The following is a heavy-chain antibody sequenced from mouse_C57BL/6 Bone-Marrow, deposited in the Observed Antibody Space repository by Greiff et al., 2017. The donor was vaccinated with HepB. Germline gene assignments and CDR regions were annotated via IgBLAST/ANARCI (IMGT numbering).Heavy chain of an antibody. J-gene: IGHJ3*01. Sequence: QVQLQQSGAELAKPGASVKLSCKASGYTFTSYWMHWVKQRPGQGLEWVGYINPSSGYTKYNQKFKDKATLTADKSSSTADMQLSSLTYEDSAVYYCAREGTTVVARNWFAYWGQGTLVTVSA. D-gene: IGHD1-1*01. CDR1: GYTFTSYW. V-gene: IGHV1-7*01. CDR2: INPSSGYT. CDR3: AREGTTVVARNWFAY.